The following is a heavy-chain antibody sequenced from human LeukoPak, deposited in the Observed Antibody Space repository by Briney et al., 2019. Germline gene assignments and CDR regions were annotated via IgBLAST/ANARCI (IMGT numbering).Heavy chain of an antibody. Sequence: GGSLRLSCAASGFTFSTYDVNWVRQAPGKGLERISAITSSGGTTYYADSVKGRFSISRDNSKNTLYLRMNSRRAEDTAIYYCAKDRNAWPTNFDSWGQGTLVTVSA. CDR3: AKDRNAWPTNFDS. J-gene: IGHJ4*02. CDR1: GFTFSTYD. V-gene: IGHV3-23*01. CDR2: ITSSGGTT. D-gene: IGHD5-24*01.